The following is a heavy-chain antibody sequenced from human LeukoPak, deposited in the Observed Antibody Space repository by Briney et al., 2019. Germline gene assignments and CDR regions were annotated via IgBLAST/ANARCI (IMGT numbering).Heavy chain of an antibody. J-gene: IGHJ4*02. CDR1: GFTFSSYS. CDR2: ISSSSSTI. D-gene: IGHD6-6*01. CDR3: AREYSSSSQGPADY. Sequence: GGSLRLSCAASGFTFSSYSMNWVRQAPGKGLEWVSYISSSSSTIYYADSVKGRFTISRDNAKNSLYLQMNSLRAEDTAVYYCAREYSSSSQGPADYWGQGTLVTVSS. V-gene: IGHV3-48*04.